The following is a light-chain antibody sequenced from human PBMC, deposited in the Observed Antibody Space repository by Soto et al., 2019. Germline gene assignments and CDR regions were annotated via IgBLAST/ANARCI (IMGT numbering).Light chain of an antibody. V-gene: IGLV2-23*01. Sequence: QSALTQPASVSGSPGQSITISCTGTSSDVGSYNLVSWYQQHPGKAPKLMIYEGSKRPSGVSNRSSGSKSGNTASLTISGLQAEDEADYYCCSYAGSSTLGNVVFGGGTKLTVL. CDR3: CSYAGSSTLGNVV. CDR1: SSDVGSYNL. CDR2: EGS. J-gene: IGLJ2*01.